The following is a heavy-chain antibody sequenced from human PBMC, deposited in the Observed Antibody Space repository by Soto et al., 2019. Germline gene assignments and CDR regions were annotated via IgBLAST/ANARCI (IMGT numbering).Heavy chain of an antibody. CDR3: ARVPLDYYDSSGYPYYFDY. V-gene: IGHV3-53*02. D-gene: IGHD3-22*01. CDR1: GFTVSSNY. Sequence: EVQLVETGGGLIQPGGSLRLSCAASGFTVSSNYMSWVRQAPGKGLEWVSVIYSGGSTYYADSVKGRFTISRDNSKNTLYVHMNSLRAEDTAVYYCARVPLDYYDSSGYPYYFDYWGQGTLVTVSS. CDR2: IYSGGST. J-gene: IGHJ4*02.